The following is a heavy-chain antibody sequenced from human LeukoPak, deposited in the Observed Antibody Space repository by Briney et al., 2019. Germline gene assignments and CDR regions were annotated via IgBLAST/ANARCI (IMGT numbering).Heavy chain of an antibody. V-gene: IGHV1-2*02. CDR2: INPNSGGT. D-gene: IGHD2-2*01. Sequence: ASVKVFCKASGYTFTGYYMHWVRQAPGQGLEWMGWINPNSGGTNYAQKFQGRVTMTRDTSISTAYMELSRLRSDDTAVYYCARESPNCSSTSCLIDYWGQGTLVTVSS. CDR1: GYTFTGYY. J-gene: IGHJ4*02. CDR3: ARESPNCSSTSCLIDY.